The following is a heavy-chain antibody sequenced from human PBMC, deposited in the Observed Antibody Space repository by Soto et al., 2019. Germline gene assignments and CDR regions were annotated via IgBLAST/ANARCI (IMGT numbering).Heavy chain of an antibody. CDR3: ARGLATVTTFIDY. D-gene: IGHD4-17*01. J-gene: IGHJ4*02. V-gene: IGHV4-31*03. CDR1: GGSISSGGYY. CDR2: IYYSGST. Sequence: PSETLSLTCTVSGGSISSGGYYWSWIRQHPGKGLEWIGYIYYSGSTYYNPSLKSRVTISVDTSKNQFSLKLSSVTAADTAVYYCARGLATVTTFIDYWGQGTLVTVSS.